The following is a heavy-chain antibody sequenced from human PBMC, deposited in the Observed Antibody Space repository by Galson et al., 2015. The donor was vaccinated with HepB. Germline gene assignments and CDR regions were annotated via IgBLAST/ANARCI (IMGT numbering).Heavy chain of an antibody. J-gene: IGHJ6*02. CDR1: GFTFSSCW. V-gene: IGHV3-74*01. D-gene: IGHD2-2*01. CDR2: INSDGRST. Sequence: SLRLSCAASGFTFSSCWMHWVRQAPGKGLVWVSGINSDGRSTYYADSVKGRFTISRDNAKNTLYLQMNSLRAEDTAVYYCAKVCAMGVWGQGTTVTVSS. CDR3: AKVCAMGV.